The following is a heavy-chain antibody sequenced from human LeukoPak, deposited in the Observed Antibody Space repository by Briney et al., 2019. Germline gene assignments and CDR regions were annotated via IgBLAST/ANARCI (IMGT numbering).Heavy chain of an antibody. CDR1: GGSFTDYY. J-gene: IGHJ6*03. D-gene: IGHD4-11*01. CDR2: INHSGST. CDR3: ARGRDYSNYVPCYYYMDV. Sequence: SETLSLTCAVYGGSFTDYYWSWIRQPPGKGLEWIGEINHSGSTNYNPSLKSRVTISVDTSKNQFSLKLSSVTAADTAVYYCARGRDYSNYVPCYYYMDVWGKGTTVTVSS. V-gene: IGHV4-34*01.